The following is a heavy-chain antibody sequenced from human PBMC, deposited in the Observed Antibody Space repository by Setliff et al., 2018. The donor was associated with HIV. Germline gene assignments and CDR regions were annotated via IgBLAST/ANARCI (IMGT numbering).Heavy chain of an antibody. CDR2: IETDGTST. J-gene: IGHJ6*03. CDR1: GFTFSSYW. Sequence: GGSLRLSCSASGFTFSSYWMHWVCQAPGKGLVWVSRIETDGTSTTYADSVKGRFTISRHNSKNTLYLQMNSLRAEDTALYYCASGYGSGSFYYMDVWGKGTTVTVSS. CDR3: ASGYGSGSFYYMDV. V-gene: IGHV3-74*01. D-gene: IGHD3-10*01.